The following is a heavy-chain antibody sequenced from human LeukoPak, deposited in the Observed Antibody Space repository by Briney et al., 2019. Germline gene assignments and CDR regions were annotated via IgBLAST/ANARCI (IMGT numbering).Heavy chain of an antibody. D-gene: IGHD7-27*01. V-gene: IGHV2-70*11. CDR3: ARMNRGNYFDY. CDR1: GFSLNASGMC. CDR2: IDWDDDT. Sequence: SGPALVKPTQTLTLTCTFSGFSLNASGMCVSWIRQPPGRYLGWLARIDWDDDTYYSTSLNTRLTISKDTSKNQVVLTMTNMDPVDTATYYCARMNRGNYFDYWGQGTLVTVSS. J-gene: IGHJ4*02.